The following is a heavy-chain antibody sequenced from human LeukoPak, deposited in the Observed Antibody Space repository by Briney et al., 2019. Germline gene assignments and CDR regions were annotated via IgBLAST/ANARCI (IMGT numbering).Heavy chain of an antibody. CDR2: ISYDEKNT. Sequence: GGSLRLSCAASGFTFSAYPMHWLRQAPGKGLEWVAVISYDEKNTNYADSAKARFTISRDNSNNTLYLQMNSLRAEDTAVYYCAAYGSGAPGGQGTLVTVSS. CDR1: GFTFSAYP. J-gene: IGHJ4*02. V-gene: IGHV3-30*04. D-gene: IGHD6-19*01. CDR3: AAYGSGAP.